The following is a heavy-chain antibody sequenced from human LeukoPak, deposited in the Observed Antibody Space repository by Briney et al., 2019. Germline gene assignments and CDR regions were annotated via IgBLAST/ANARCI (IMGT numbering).Heavy chain of an antibody. J-gene: IGHJ4*02. V-gene: IGHV1-18*01. CDR2: ISAYNGNT. CDR1: GYTFTSYG. CDR3: ARDRRKNTMIVPFDY. D-gene: IGHD3-22*01. Sequence: ASVKVSCKASGYTFTSYGISWVRQAPGQGLERMGWISAYNGNTNYAQKLQGRVTMTTDTSTSTAYMELRSLRSDDTAVYYCARDRRKNTMIVPFDYWGQGTLVTVSS.